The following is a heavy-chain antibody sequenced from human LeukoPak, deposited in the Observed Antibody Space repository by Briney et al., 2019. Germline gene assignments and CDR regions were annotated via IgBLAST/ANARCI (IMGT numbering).Heavy chain of an antibody. CDR1: GCSISSSSYY. Sequence: SETLSLTCTVSGCSISSSSYYWGWLRQPPGKGLEWIGSIYSGGSTNYNPSLKSRVTISVDTSKKQFSLNLSSVTAADTAVYYCARHKSPLPLHWGQGTLVTVSS. V-gene: IGHV4-39*01. J-gene: IGHJ4*02. D-gene: IGHD3-10*01. CDR3: ARHKSPLPLH. CDR2: IYSGGST.